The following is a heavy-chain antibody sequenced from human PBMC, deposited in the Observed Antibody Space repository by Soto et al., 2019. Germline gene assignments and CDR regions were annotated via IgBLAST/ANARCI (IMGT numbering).Heavy chain of an antibody. D-gene: IGHD6-19*01. J-gene: IGHJ6*02. CDR2: IIPIFGTA. Sequence: ASVKVSCKASGGTFSSYAISWVRQAPGQGLEWMGGIIPIFGTANYAQKFQGRATITADESTSTAYMELSSLRSEDTAVYYCARPLEQPGMAVAGFDYYYYYGMRVWGQATTVTVSS. CDR3: ARPLEQPGMAVAGFDYYYYYGMRV. CDR1: GGTFSSYA. V-gene: IGHV1-69*13.